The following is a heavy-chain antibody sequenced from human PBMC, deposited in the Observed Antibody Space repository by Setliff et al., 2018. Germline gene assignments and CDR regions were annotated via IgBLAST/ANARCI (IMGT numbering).Heavy chain of an antibody. D-gene: IGHD3-3*01. CDR3: ARMSGFQYIDV. J-gene: IGHJ6*03. Sequence: SETLSLTCSVSGDSISRGGYYWSWIRQPPGKGLEWIGEIHHVGGTHYNPSLKSRVTISLDTSKNQFSLSLTSVTAEDTAVYYCARMSGFQYIDVWDKGTTVTVSS. CDR1: GDSISRGGYY. V-gene: IGHV4-39*07. CDR2: IHHVGGT.